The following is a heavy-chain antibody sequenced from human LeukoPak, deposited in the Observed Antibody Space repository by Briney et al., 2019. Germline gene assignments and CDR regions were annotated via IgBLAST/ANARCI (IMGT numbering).Heavy chain of an antibody. J-gene: IGHJ4*02. V-gene: IGHV4-34*01. CDR2: INHSGST. D-gene: IGHD5-18*01. CDR3: ARDTATSLDY. Sequence: PSETLSLTCAVYGGSFSGYYWSWIRQPPGKGLEWIGEINHSGSTNYNPSLKSRVTISVDTSKNQFSLKLSSVTAADTAVYYCARDTATSLDYWAQGTLVTVSS. CDR1: GGSFSGYY.